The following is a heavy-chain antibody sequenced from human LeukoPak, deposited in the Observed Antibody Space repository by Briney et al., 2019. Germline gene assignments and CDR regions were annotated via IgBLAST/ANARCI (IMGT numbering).Heavy chain of an antibody. CDR1: GFSFSNYN. CDR3: ARGGVSYFDY. V-gene: IGHV3-48*02. Sequence: GGSLRLSCAASGFSFSNYNMQWVRQAPGKGLEWVSYISSSSSSVYYADSVKGRFTISRDNAKNSLYLQMRSLRDDDAAVYYCARGGVSYFDYWAREDWSPSPQ. D-gene: IGHD3-3*01. J-gene: IGHJ4*02. CDR2: ISSSSSSV.